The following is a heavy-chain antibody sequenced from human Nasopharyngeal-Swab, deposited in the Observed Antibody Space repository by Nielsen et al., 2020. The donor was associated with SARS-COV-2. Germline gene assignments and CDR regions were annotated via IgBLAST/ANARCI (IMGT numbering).Heavy chain of an antibody. V-gene: IGHV3-7*01. Sequence: WIRQPPGKGLEGVAKIKEDGSEKFYVDSVEGRFTISRDNGKNSLYLQMNSLRGDDTAVYYCFTGHYMGVRGKGTTITVSS. D-gene: IGHD2-8*02. CDR2: IKEDGSEK. J-gene: IGHJ6*03. CDR3: FTGHYMGV.